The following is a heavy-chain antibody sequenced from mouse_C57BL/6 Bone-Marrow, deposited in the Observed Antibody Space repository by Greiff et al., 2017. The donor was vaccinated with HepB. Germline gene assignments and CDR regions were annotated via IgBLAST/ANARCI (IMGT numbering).Heavy chain of an antibody. D-gene: IGHD1-1*01. J-gene: IGHJ2*01. CDR1: GFNIKDDY. Sequence: EVQLQQSGAELVRPGASVKLSCTASGFNIKDDYMHWVKQRPEQGLEWIGWIDPENGDTEYASKFQGKATITADTSSNTAYLKLSSLTSEDTAVYYCTTRTPITTVVAKDDCDSWGQGTTLTVSA. CDR3: TTRTPITTVVAKDDCDS. CDR2: IDPENGDT. V-gene: IGHV14-4*01.